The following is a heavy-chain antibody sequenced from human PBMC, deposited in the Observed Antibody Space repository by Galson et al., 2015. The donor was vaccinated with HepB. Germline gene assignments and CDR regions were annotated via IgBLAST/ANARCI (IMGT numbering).Heavy chain of an antibody. CDR3: ARLSVVTLSPSFDY. Sequence: ETLSLTCTVSGGSISSSTYYWGWIRQPPGQGLEWIGSIYYSGSTYYNPSLKSRVTISVDTSKNQFSLKLSSVTASDTAVYYCARLSVVTLSPSFDYWGQGTLVTVSS. CDR1: GGSISSSTYY. CDR2: IYYSGST. V-gene: IGHV4-39*01. D-gene: IGHD3-22*01. J-gene: IGHJ4*02.